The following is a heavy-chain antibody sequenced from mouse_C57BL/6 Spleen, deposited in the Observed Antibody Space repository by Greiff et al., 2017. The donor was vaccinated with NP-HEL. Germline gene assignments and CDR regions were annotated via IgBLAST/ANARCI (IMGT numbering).Heavy chain of an antibody. CDR3: ARDTPTYVFDY. J-gene: IGHJ2*01. CDR2: IDPSDSDT. V-gene: IGHV1-52*01. Sequence: QVQLQQPGAELVRPGSSVKLSCKASGYTFTSYWMHWVKQRPIQGLEWIGNIDPSDSDTHYNQKFKDKATLTVDKSSSTAYMQLSSLTSEDSAVYYCARDTPTYVFDYWGQGTTLTVSS. D-gene: IGHD1-1*01. CDR1: GYTFTSYW.